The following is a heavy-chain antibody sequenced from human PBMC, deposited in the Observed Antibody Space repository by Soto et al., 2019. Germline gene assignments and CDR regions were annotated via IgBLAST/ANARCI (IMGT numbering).Heavy chain of an antibody. V-gene: IGHV3-30-3*01. D-gene: IGHD5-18*01. CDR2: ISYDGSNK. Sequence: GGSLRLSCAASGFTFSSYAMHWVRQAPGKGLEWVAVISYDGSNKYYADSVEGRFTISRDNSKNTLYLQMNSLRAEDTAVYYCARVGSGYSYGSNFDYWGQGPLVTVSS. CDR3: ARVGSGYSYGSNFDY. J-gene: IGHJ4*02. CDR1: GFTFSSYA.